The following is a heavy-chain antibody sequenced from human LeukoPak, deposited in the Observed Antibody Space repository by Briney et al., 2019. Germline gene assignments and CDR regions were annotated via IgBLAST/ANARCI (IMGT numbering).Heavy chain of an antibody. V-gene: IGHV1-8*03. CDR1: GYTFTNYD. J-gene: IGHJ3*02. Sequence: ASVKVSCKASGYTFTNYDINWVRQAPGQGLEWMGWMNTNSGYTGYAQKFQGRVTITRNTSISTAYMELSSLRSDDTAVYYCARVDDGDYGGNAFDIWGQGTMVTVSS. D-gene: IGHD4-17*01. CDR2: MNTNSGYT. CDR3: ARVDDGDYGGNAFDI.